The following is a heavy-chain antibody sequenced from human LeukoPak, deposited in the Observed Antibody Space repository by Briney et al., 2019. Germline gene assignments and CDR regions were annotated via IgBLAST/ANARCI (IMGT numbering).Heavy chain of an antibody. D-gene: IGHD6-13*01. J-gene: IGHJ3*02. CDR1: GFTFSSYG. CDR3: RAHMGQQLANDAFDI. CDR2: ISYDGSNK. V-gene: IGHV3-30*03. Sequence: PGRSLRLSCAASGFTFSSYGMHWVRQAPGKGLEWVAVISYDGSNKYYADSVKGRFTISRDNSKNTLYLQMNSLRAEDTAVYYCRAHMGQQLANDAFDIWGQGTMVTVSS.